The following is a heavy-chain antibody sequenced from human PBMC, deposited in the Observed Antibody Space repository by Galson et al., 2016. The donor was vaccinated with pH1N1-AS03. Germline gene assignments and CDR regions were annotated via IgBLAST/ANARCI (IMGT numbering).Heavy chain of an antibody. D-gene: IGHD6-13*01. V-gene: IGHV3-23*01. CDR1: GFSFSSYA. J-gene: IGHJ4*02. CDR2: ITSGGNT. Sequence: SLRLSCAASGFSFSSYAMSWVRQAPGKGLQWVSSITSGGNTYYADSVKGRFTISRDNSKQTLYLQMNSLRAEDAAVDLCAKDKGSSRHDDYRGQGTLVTVSS. CDR3: AKDKGSSRHDDY.